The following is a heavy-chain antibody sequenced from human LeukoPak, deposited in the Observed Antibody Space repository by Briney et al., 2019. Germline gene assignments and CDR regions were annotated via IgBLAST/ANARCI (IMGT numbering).Heavy chain of an antibody. CDR3: ARGGVVTYYFDY. J-gene: IGHJ4*02. CDR1: GGTFRSYA. CDR2: IIPILGIA. Sequence: ASVKVSCKASGGTFRSYAISWVRQAPGQGLEWMGRIIPILGIANYAQKFQGRVTITADKSTSTAYMELSSLRSEDTAVYYCARGGVVTYYFDYWGQGTLVTVSS. D-gene: IGHD3-3*01. V-gene: IGHV1-69*04.